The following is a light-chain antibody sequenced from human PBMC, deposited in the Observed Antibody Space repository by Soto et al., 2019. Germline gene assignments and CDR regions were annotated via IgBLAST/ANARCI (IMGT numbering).Light chain of an antibody. V-gene: IGLV1-47*01. Sequence: QSVLTQPPSASGTPGQRVTISCSGSSSNNGSNYVYWYQQLPGTAPKLLIYKNKQRPSGVPERLSSSKSGTSAPPAISRPRSEDEADYYCAAWDDSLSGYVFGTGTKVTVL. CDR2: KNK. CDR1: SSNNGSNY. CDR3: AAWDDSLSGYV. J-gene: IGLJ1*01.